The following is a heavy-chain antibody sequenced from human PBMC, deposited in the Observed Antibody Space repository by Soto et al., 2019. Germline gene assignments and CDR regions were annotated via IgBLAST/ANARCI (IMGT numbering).Heavy chain of an antibody. CDR1: GFTFSSYS. D-gene: IGHD2-2*01. CDR2: ISSSSSYI. CDR3: ARESVAPAGYGMDV. V-gene: IGHV3-21*01. Sequence: PGGSLRLSCAASGFTFSSYSMNWVRQAPGKGLEWVSSISSSSSYIYYADSVKGRFTISRDNAKNSLYLQMNSLRAEDTAVYYCARESVAPAGYGMDVWGQGTTVTVSS. J-gene: IGHJ6*02.